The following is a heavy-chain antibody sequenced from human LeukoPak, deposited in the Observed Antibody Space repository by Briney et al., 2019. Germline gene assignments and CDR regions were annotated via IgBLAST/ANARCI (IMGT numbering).Heavy chain of an antibody. Sequence: GESLRLSCAASGFPFSSYYMSWVRQAPGKGLEGVANINKDGGDKFYVGALKGRFAISRDNAKNTLYLQMNSLRAKDTAVYYCVKEGGSSWSDYWGQGTLVTVSS. D-gene: IGHD6-13*01. CDR3: VKEGGSSWSDY. CDR2: INKDGGDK. J-gene: IGHJ4*02. V-gene: IGHV3-7*01. CDR1: GFPFSSYY.